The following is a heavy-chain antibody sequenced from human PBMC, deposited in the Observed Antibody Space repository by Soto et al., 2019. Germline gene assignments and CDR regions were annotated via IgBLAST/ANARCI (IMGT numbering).Heavy chain of an antibody. CDR2: IYYNGAT. Sequence: SQTLSLTCAISGDSVSGNSVAWSWIRQPPGKGLEWVGYIYYNGATNYNPSLEGRVTVSVDTSKNQFSLHLISVTAADTAVYYCAKVRASQWELLPYYFDYWGQGTPVTVSS. D-gene: IGHD1-26*01. CDR3: AKVRASQWELLPYYFDY. V-gene: IGHV4-61*01. CDR1: GDSVSGNSVA. J-gene: IGHJ4*02.